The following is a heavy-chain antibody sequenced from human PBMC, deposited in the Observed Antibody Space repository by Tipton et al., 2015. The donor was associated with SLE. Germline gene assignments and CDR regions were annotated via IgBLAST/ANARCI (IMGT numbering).Heavy chain of an antibody. V-gene: IGHV4-34*01. Sequence: TLSLTCAVYGGSFSGYYWSWIRQPPGKGLEWIGEINHSGSTNYNPSLKSRVTISVDTSKNQFSLKLSSVTAADTAVYYCVREFGGVTIFGDVGGFDYWGQGTLVTVSS. D-gene: IGHD3-3*01. CDR3: VREFGGVTIFGDVGGFDY. J-gene: IGHJ4*02. CDR2: INHSGST. CDR1: GGSFSGYY.